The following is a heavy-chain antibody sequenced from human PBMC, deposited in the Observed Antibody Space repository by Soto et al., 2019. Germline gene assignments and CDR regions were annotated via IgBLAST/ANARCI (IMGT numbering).Heavy chain of an antibody. CDR3: ARAYSSSWYVVDY. V-gene: IGHV3-11*06. Sequence: GGSLRLSCAASGFTFSDYYMSWIRQAPGKGLEWVSYISSSSSYTNYADSVKGRFTISRDNAKNSLYLQMNSLRAEDTAVYYCARAYSSSWYVVDYWGQGTLVTVSS. CDR1: GFTFSDYY. CDR2: ISSSSSYT. J-gene: IGHJ4*02. D-gene: IGHD6-13*01.